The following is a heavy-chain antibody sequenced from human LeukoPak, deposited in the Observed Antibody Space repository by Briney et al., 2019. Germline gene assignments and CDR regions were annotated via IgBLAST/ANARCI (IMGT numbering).Heavy chain of an antibody. CDR2: ISADNGNT. CDR3: ARAAWFGESPPSDAFDI. CDR1: GFKYG. D-gene: IGHD3-10*01. Sequence: ASVKVSCKASGFKYGISWVRQAPGQGLEWMGWISADNGNTYYTQKFQGRVTFTTDTSTSTAYMELRSLRSDDTAVYYCARAAWFGESPPSDAFDIRGQGTMVTVSS. V-gene: IGHV1-18*01. J-gene: IGHJ3*02.